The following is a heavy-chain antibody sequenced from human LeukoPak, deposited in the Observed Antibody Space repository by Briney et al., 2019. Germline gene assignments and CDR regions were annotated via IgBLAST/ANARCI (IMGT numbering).Heavy chain of an antibody. CDR1: GFTFDDYA. V-gene: IGHV3-9*01. Sequence: GGSLRLSCAASGFTFDDYAMHWVRQAPGKGLEWVSGISWNSGKIGYADSVKGRFTISRDNAKNSLYLQMNSLRAEDTALYYCAKDIGVLSTVTAVEGFDYWGQXXLVTVSS. CDR3: AKDIGVLSTVTAVEGFDY. CDR2: ISWNSGKI. D-gene: IGHD2-21*02. J-gene: IGHJ4*02.